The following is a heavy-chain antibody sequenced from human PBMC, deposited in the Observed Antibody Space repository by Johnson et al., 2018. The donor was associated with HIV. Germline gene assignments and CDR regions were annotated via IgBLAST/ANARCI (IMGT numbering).Heavy chain of an antibody. V-gene: IGHV3-20*04. CDR2: INWNGGRT. CDR3: ARELGYCSGGSCHDAFDI. Sequence: VQLVESGGVVVQPGGSLRLSCETSRFTFDDYGMNWVRQAPGKGLEWVSGINWNGGRTGYADSVKGRFTISRDNAKNSLYLQMNSLRAEDTALYYCARELGYCSGGSCHDAFDIWGQGTMVTVSS. CDR1: RFTFDDYG. D-gene: IGHD2-15*01. J-gene: IGHJ3*02.